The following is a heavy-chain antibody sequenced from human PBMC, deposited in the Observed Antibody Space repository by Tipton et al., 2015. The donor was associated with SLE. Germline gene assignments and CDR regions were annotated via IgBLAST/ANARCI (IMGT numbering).Heavy chain of an antibody. J-gene: IGHJ2*01. D-gene: IGHD6-6*01. CDR2: ISGSGGST. V-gene: IGHV3-23*04. CDR3: AKEIWAARNPNWYFDL. Sequence: QLVQSGAEVKKPGASVKVSCKASGGTFSSYAMSWVRQAPGKGLEWVSAISGSGGSTYYADSVKGRFTISRDNSKNTLYLQMNSLRAEDTAVYYCAKEIWAARNPNWYFDLWGRGSLVTVSS. CDR1: GGTFSSYA.